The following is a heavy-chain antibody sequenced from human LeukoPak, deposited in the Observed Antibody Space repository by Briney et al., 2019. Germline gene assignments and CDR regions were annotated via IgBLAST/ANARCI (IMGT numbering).Heavy chain of an antibody. Sequence: HPGGSLRLSCAASGFTFSSYAMHWVRQAPGKGLEWVAVISYDGSNKYYADSVKRRFTISRDNSKNTLYLQMNSLRAGDTAVYYWARVPQVCTNGVCYTALGSYFDYWGQGTLVTVSS. CDR2: ISYDGSNK. J-gene: IGHJ4*02. CDR3: ARVPQVCTNGVCYTALGSYFDY. D-gene: IGHD2-8*01. CDR1: GFTFSSYA. V-gene: IGHV3-30*04.